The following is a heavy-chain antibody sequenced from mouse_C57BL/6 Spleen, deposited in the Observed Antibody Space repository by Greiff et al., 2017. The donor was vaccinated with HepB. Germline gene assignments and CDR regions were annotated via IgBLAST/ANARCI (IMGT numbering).Heavy chain of an antibody. CDR1: GFTFSSYT. CDR2: ISGGGGNT. V-gene: IGHV5-9*01. D-gene: IGHD2-5*01. J-gene: IGHJ3*01. Sequence: EVKLEESGGGLVKPGGSLKLSCAASGFTFSSYTMSWVRQTPEKRLEWVATISGGGGNTYYPDSVKGRFTISRDNAKNTLYLQMSSLRSEDTALYYCARQSLYYSNAWFAYWGQGTLVTVSA. CDR3: ARQSLYYSNAWFAY.